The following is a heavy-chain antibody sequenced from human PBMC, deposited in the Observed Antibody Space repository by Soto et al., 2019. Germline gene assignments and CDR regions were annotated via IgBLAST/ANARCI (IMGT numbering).Heavy chain of an antibody. V-gene: IGHV4-39*01. CDR1: GGSISSSSYY. CDR3: ASSHYDYIWGSYPPAPFDY. D-gene: IGHD3-16*02. CDR2: IYYSGST. J-gene: IGHJ4*02. Sequence: SETLSLTCTVSGGSISSSSYYWGWIRQPPGKGLEWIGSIYYSGSTYYNPSLKSRVTISVDTSKNQFSLKLSSVTAADTAVYYCASSHYDYIWGSYPPAPFDYWGQGTLVTVSS.